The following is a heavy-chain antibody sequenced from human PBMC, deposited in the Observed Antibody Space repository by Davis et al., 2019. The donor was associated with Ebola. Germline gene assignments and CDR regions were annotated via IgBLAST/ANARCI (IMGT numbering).Heavy chain of an antibody. CDR3: ARERCSSTSCYSIFDY. CDR2: INPNSGGT. J-gene: IGHJ4*02. Sequence: ASVTVSCKASGYTFTGYYMHWVRQAPGQGLEWMGWINPNSGGTNFAQKFQGWVTMTRDTSISTAYLELRRLRSDHTAVYYCARERCSSTSCYSIFDYWGQGTLVTVSS. CDR1: GYTFTGYY. D-gene: IGHD2-2*01. V-gene: IGHV1-2*04.